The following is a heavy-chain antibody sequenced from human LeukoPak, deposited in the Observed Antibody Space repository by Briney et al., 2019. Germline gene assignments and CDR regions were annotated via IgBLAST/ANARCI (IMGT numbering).Heavy chain of an antibody. V-gene: IGHV1-24*01. CDR1: GYTLTELS. D-gene: IGHD5-12*01. J-gene: IGHJ2*01. CDR2: FDPEEGET. Sequence: GASVKVSCKVSGYTLTELSMHWVRQAPGKGLEWMGGFDPEEGETIYAQKFQGRVTMTDDTSTDTAYMELSSLRSEDRAVYYCATASYIVATPRYFDLWGRGTLVTVSS. CDR3: ATASYIVATPRYFDL.